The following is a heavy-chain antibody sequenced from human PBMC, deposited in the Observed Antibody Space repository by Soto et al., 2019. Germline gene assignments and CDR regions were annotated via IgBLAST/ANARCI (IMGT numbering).Heavy chain of an antibody. J-gene: IGHJ6*02. CDR3: ARAATYYDFWSGYYKDYGMDV. Sequence: ASVKVSCKASGYTFTSYGISWVRQAPGQGLEWMGWISAYNGNTNYAQKLQGRVTMTTDTSTSTAYMELRSLRSDDTAVYHCARAATYYDFWSGYYKDYGMDVWGQGTTVTVSS. V-gene: IGHV1-18*04. D-gene: IGHD3-3*01. CDR2: ISAYNGNT. CDR1: GYTFTSYG.